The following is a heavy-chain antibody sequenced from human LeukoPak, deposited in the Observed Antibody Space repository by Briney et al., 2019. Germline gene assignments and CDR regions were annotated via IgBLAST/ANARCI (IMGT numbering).Heavy chain of an antibody. CDR3: ARVYYYGMDA. J-gene: IGHJ6*02. CDR2: ISVYNGNT. V-gene: IGHV1-18*01. Sequence: GASVKVSCKASGYTFTSYAINWVRQAPGQGLEWMGWISVYNGNTNYAQKFQGRVTMTTDTSTSTAYMELRSLRSDDTAVYYCARVYYYGMDAWGQGTTVTVSS. CDR1: GYTFTSYA.